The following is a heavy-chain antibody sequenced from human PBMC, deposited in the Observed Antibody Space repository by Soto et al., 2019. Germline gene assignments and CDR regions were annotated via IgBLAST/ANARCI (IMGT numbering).Heavy chain of an antibody. Sequence: EVQLVESGGGLVKPGGSLRLSCAASGFTFSNYAMSWVRQAPGKGLEWVSTISGGGDSTYYADSVKGRFTISRDNSKNTLYLQVNSLRAEDTAAYYCAKRSLTPAAMKSPFDYWGQGTLVTVSS. D-gene: IGHD2-2*01. CDR1: GFTFSNYA. V-gene: IGHV3-23*04. CDR3: AKRSLTPAAMKSPFDY. J-gene: IGHJ4*02. CDR2: ISGGGDST.